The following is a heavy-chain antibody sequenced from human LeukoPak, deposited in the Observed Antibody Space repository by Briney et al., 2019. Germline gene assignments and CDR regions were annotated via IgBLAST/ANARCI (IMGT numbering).Heavy chain of an antibody. CDR2: MNPNSGNT. CDR3: ARDYDFWSGYFPRRIRFDP. Sequence: ASVKVSCKASGYTFTSYDINWVRQATGQGLEWMGWMNPNSGNTGYAQKFQGRVTMTRNTSISTAYIELSSLRSEDTAVYYCARDYDFWSGYFPRRIRFDPWGQGTLVTVSS. D-gene: IGHD3-3*01. V-gene: IGHV1-8*01. CDR1: GYTFTSYD. J-gene: IGHJ5*02.